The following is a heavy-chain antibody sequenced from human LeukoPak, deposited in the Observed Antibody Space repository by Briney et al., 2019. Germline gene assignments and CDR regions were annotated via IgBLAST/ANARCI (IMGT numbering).Heavy chain of an antibody. J-gene: IGHJ4*02. V-gene: IGHV3-23*01. D-gene: IGHD3-9*01. Sequence: GGSLRLSCAASGFTFSSYGMSWVRQAPGKGLEWVSAISGSGGSTYYADSVKGRFTISRDNSKNTLYLQMNSLRAEDTAVYYCAKDLHDILTGYYTPLDYWGQGTLVTVSS. CDR2: ISGSGGST. CDR1: GFTFSSYG. CDR3: AKDLHDILTGYYTPLDY.